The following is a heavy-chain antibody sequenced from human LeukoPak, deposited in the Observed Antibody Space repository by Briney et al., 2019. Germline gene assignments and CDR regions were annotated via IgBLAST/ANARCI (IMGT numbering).Heavy chain of an antibody. Sequence: SETLSLTCSVSGDSMNGYYWIWIRQTAGKGLEWIGRLFTGGNAECNPSLKSRVTMSVGTSKSQFSLKLTSVTAVDTAIYYCARGLRWDSGNDWGPEHWGQGVLVTVSS. CDR1: GDSMNGYY. J-gene: IGHJ4*02. CDR2: LFTGGNA. D-gene: IGHD5-12*01. V-gene: IGHV4-4*07. CDR3: ARGLRWDSGNDWGPEH.